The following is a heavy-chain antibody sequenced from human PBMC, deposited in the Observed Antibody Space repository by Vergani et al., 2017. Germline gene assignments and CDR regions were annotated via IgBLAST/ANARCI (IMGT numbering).Heavy chain of an antibody. J-gene: IGHJ3*02. V-gene: IGHV3-48*03. CDR3: AGEPHTTAAMVPNGAFGI. CDR2: ISSSGSTI. CDR1: GFTFSSYE. D-gene: IGHD5-18*01. Sequence: EVQLVESGGGLVQPGGSLRLSCAASGFTFSSYEMNWVRQAPGKGLEWVSYISSSGSTIYYADSVKGRFTISRGNAKNSLYLQMNSLRAEDTAVYYCAGEPHTTAAMVPNGAFGIWGQGTMVTVSS.